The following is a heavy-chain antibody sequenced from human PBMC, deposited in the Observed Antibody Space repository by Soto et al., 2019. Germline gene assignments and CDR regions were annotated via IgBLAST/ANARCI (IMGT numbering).Heavy chain of an antibody. J-gene: IGHJ4*02. CDR1: GGSISSGGYC. V-gene: IGHV4-31*03. CDR2: IYYSGST. Sequence: SETLSLTCTVSGGSISSGGYCWSWIRQHPGKGLEWIGYIYYSGSTHYNPSLKSRVTISVDTSKNQFSLKLSSVTAADTAVYYCASPYSSSWYYFDYWGQGTLVTVSS. CDR3: ASPYSSSWYYFDY. D-gene: IGHD6-13*01.